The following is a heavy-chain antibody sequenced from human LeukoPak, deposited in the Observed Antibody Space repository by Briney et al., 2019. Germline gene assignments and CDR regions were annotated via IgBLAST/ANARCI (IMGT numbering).Heavy chain of an antibody. CDR3: AKVILLWFSGVDV. CDR1: GFTFSSYA. Sequence: QSGGSLRLSCAASGFTFSSYAMSWVRQAPGKGLEWVSAISGSGGSTYYADSVKGRFTISRDNSKDTLYLLMNSLRAEDTAVYYCAKVILLWFSGVDVWGQGTTVTVSS. D-gene: IGHD3-10*01. J-gene: IGHJ6*02. CDR2: ISGSGGST. V-gene: IGHV3-23*01.